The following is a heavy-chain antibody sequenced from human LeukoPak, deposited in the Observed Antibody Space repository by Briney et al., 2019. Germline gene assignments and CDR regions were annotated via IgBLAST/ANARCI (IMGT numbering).Heavy chain of an antibody. J-gene: IGHJ4*02. CDR3: ARDPNSSSWYYFDY. D-gene: IGHD6-13*01. CDR1: GGSISSYY. Sequence: SETLSLTCTVSGGSISSYYWSWIRQPPGKGLEWIGYIYYSGSTNYNPSLKCRVTISVDTSKNQFSLKLSSVTAADTAVYYCARDPNSSSWYYFDYWGQGTLVTVSS. V-gene: IGHV4-59*01. CDR2: IYYSGST.